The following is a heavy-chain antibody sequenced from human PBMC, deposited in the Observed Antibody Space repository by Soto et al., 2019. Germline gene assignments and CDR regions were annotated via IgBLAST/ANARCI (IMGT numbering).Heavy chain of an antibody. V-gene: IGHV3-73*02. J-gene: IGHJ4*02. CDR3: TYFDAAAGVDY. CDR2: IRSKANNYAT. Sequence: EVQLVESGGGLVQPGGSLKLSCAASGFTFSGSAMHWVRQASGKGLEWVGRIRSKANNYATAYAASVKGRFTTSRDDSKNTAYLQMSSLKIEDTAVHYCTYFDAAAGVDYWGQGTLVTVSS. D-gene: IGHD3-9*01. CDR1: GFTFSGSA.